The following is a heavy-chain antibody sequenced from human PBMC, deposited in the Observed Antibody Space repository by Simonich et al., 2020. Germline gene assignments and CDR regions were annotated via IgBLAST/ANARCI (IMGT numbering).Heavy chain of an antibody. V-gene: IGHV1-2*02. CDR2: LNPNSGGP. D-gene: IGHD6-13*01. Sequence: QVQLVQSGAEVKKPGASVKVSCKASGYTFTGYYMHWVRQAPGQGLEWMGWLNPNSGGPNDAQKLQGRVTMTRDTSISTAYMELSRLRSDDTAVYYCARSHIAAAGTGYFQHWGQGTLVTVSS. CDR1: GYTFTGYY. J-gene: IGHJ1*01. CDR3: ARSHIAAAGTGYFQH.